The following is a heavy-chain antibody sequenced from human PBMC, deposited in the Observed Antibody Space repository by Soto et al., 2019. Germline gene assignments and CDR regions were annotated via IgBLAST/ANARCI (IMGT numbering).Heavy chain of an antibody. J-gene: IGHJ6*02. D-gene: IGHD3-3*01. CDR1: GGTFXSYA. V-gene: IGHV1-69*13. CDR3: ARIKYDFWSGSTKEYYYYGMDV. CDR2: IIPIFGTA. Sequence: SVKVSCKASGGTFXSYAISWVRQAPGQGLEWMGGIIPIFGTANYAQKFQGRVTITADESTSTAYMELSSLRSEDTAVYYCARIKYDFWSGSTKEYYYYGMDVWGQGTTVTVSS.